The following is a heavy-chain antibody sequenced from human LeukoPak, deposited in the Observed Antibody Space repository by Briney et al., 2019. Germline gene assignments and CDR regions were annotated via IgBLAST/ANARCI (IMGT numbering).Heavy chain of an antibody. V-gene: IGHV4-61*01. Sequence: SETLSLTCTVSGASVSSGSYYWSWIRQPPGKGLEWIGYIYYSGSTNYNPSLESRVTISLDTSKNQLSLKLSSVTAADTAVYFCATSYYYGSGSYYSSYWGQGTLVTVSS. CDR2: IYYSGST. D-gene: IGHD3-10*01. J-gene: IGHJ4*02. CDR1: GASVSSGSYY. CDR3: ATSYYYGSGSYYSSY.